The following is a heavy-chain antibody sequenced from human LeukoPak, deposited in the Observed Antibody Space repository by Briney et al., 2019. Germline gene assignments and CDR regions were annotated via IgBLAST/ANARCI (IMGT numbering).Heavy chain of an antibody. V-gene: IGHV3-33*01. D-gene: IGHD3-10*01. J-gene: IGHJ4*02. CDR3: AGEIFGSGSYPDF. Sequence: GRSLRLSCAASGFSFDTYAMHWVRQAPGQGLEWVALIWHDGSHKFYSNSVRGQFTISRDNSKNTVYLQMNNLRPDDTAVYYCAGEIFGSGSYPDFWGQGTLVTVSS. CDR1: GFSFDTYA. CDR2: IWHDGSHK.